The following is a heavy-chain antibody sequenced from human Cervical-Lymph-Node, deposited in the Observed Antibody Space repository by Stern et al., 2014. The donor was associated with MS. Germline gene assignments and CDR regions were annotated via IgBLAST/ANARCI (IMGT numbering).Heavy chain of an antibody. CDR2: LYWDDEK. CDR1: GFSLTTSGVG. V-gene: IGHV2-5*02. Sequence: QVTLRESGPTLVNPTQPLTLTCDFPGFSLTTSGVGVGWIRQPPGKALEWLALLYWDDEKRYSPSLKNRLSIITDTAKNQVVLTMTNMDPVDTGTYYCAHRSTSVAGAWASWGQGILVVVSS. D-gene: IGHD1-26*01. CDR3: AHRSTSVAGAWAS. J-gene: IGHJ5*02.